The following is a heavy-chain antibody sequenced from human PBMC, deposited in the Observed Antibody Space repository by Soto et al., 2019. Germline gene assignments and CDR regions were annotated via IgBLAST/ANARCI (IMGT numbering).Heavy chain of an antibody. V-gene: IGHV1-3*01. CDR3: ATRSPAFDY. Sequence: ASVKVSCKASGYTFTSYAMHWVRQAPGQRLEWMGWINAGNGNTKYAQKFQGRVTMTTDTSTSTAYMELRSLISDDTAVYYCATRSPAFDYWGQGTLVTVSS. CDR1: GYTFTSYA. CDR2: INAGNGNT. J-gene: IGHJ4*02.